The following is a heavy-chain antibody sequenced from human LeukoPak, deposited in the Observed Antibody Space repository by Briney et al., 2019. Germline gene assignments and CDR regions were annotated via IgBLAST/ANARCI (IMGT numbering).Heavy chain of an antibody. CDR3: ASEAYYYDSSGYYKY. V-gene: IGHV1-18*01. CDR2: ISAYSGNT. Sequence: ASVKVSCKASGYTFTSYGISWVRQAPGQGLEWMGWISAYSGNTNYAQKLQGRVTMTTDTSTSTAYMELRSLRSNDTAVYYCASEAYYYDSSGYYKYWGQGTLVTVSS. D-gene: IGHD3-22*01. J-gene: IGHJ4*02. CDR1: GYTFTSYG.